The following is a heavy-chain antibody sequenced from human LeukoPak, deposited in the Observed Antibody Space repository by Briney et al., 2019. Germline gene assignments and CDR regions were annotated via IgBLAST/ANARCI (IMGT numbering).Heavy chain of an antibody. J-gene: IGHJ4*02. V-gene: IGHV3-7*03. CDR3: ARESSSWYRY. Sequence: PGGSLRLSCAASGFTFSSYWMRWVRQAPGKGLEWVANINQDGSEKYYVDSLKGRFTIPRDNAKNSLYLQMNSLRAEDTAVYYCARESSSWYRYWGQGTLVTVSS. CDR2: INQDGSEK. D-gene: IGHD6-13*01. CDR1: GFTFSSYW.